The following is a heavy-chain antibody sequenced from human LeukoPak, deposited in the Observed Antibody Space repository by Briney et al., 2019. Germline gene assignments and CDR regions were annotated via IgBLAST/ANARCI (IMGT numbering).Heavy chain of an antibody. CDR3: AREGFASSWLYYYYYMDV. CDR1: GFTFSRYG. Sequence: GGSLRLSCVASGFTFSRYGMLWVRQAPGKGLDWVAFIRYDGNAKYYADSVRGRFTISRDNSKNGLYLQMNSLRPDDTAIYYCAREGFASSWLYYYYYMDVWGKGTTATVSS. CDR2: IRYDGNAK. J-gene: IGHJ6*03. V-gene: IGHV3-30*02. D-gene: IGHD6-13*01.